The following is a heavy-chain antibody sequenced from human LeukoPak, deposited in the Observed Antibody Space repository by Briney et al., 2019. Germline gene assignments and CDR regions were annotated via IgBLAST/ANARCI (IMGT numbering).Heavy chain of an antibody. CDR1: GYTFTTYG. CDR2: ISVYNGNT. J-gene: IGHJ4*02. CDR3: ARMILLLGDVMTVPPRGFDY. Sequence: GASVKVSFKASGYTFTTYGISWVRQAPGQGLEWLGRISVYNGNTNYAQKLQGRVTMTTVTSTSTAYMELRSLRSDDTAVYYCARMILLLGDVMTVPPRGFDYWGQGTLVTVSS. D-gene: IGHD3-9*01. V-gene: IGHV1-18*01.